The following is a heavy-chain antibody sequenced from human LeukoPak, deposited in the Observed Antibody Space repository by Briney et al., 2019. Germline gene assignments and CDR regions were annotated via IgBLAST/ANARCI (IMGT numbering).Heavy chain of an antibody. CDR1: GFTFSSYA. J-gene: IGHJ4*02. CDR3: AKWGGSYRGGGTFDY. CDR2: ISGSGGST. V-gene: IGHV3-23*01. Sequence: GGSLRLSCAASGFTFSSYAMSWVRQAPGKGLEWVSAISGSGGSTYYADSVKGRFTISRDNSKNTLFLQMNGLRAEDTAVYYCAKWGGSYRGGGTFDYWGQGTLVTVSS. D-gene: IGHD1-26*01.